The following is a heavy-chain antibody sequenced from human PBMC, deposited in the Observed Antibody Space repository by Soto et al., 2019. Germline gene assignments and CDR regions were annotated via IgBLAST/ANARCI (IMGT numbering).Heavy chain of an antibody. Sequence: GGSLRLSCAASGFTFSSYEMNWVRQAPGKGLEWVSYISSSGSTIHYADSVKGRFTISRDNAKKSLYLQMNSLRAEDTAVYYCARDWGIAAAGSHYLDYWGQGTLVTVSS. V-gene: IGHV3-48*03. D-gene: IGHD6-13*01. CDR2: ISSSGSTI. CDR1: GFTFSSYE. CDR3: ARDWGIAAAGSHYLDY. J-gene: IGHJ4*02.